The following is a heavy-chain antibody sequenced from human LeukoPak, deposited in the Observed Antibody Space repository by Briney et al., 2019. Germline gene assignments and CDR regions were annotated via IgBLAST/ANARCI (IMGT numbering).Heavy chain of an antibody. CDR2: IIPIFGTA. CDR1: GGTFSSYA. D-gene: IGHD5-18*01. V-gene: IGHV1-69*05. CDR3: ATEGGYSYGL. Sequence: SVKVSCKASGGTFSSYAISWVRQAPGQGLEWMGRIIPIFGTANYAQKLQGRVTTTMDESTSTAYMELSSLRSEDTAVYYCATEGGYSYGLWGQGTLVTVSS. J-gene: IGHJ4*02.